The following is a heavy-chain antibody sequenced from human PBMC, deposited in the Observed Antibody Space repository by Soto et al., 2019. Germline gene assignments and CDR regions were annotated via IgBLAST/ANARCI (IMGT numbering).Heavy chain of an antibody. J-gene: IGHJ4*02. V-gene: IGHV1-69*13. CDR3: ARQDGTAMVYGY. CDR1: GGTFSSYA. Sequence: ASVKVSCKASGGTFSSYAISWVRQAPGQGLEWMGGIIPIFGTANYAQKFQGRVTITADESTSTAYMELSSLRSEDTAVYYCARQDGTAMVYGYWGQGTLVTVSS. CDR2: IIPIFGTA. D-gene: IGHD5-18*01.